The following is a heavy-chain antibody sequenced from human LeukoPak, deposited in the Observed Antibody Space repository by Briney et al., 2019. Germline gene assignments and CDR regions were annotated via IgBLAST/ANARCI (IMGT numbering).Heavy chain of an antibody. D-gene: IGHD6-19*01. CDR1: GFTFGDYA. J-gene: IGHJ4*02. Sequence: GGSLRLSCTASGFTFGDYAMSWFRQAPGKGLEWVGFIRSKAYGGTTEYAASVKGRFTISGDDSKSIAYLQMNSLKTEDTAVYYCTRGPETVAAAFDYWGQGTLVTVSS. CDR3: TRGPETVAAAFDY. CDR2: IRSKAYGGTT. V-gene: IGHV3-49*03.